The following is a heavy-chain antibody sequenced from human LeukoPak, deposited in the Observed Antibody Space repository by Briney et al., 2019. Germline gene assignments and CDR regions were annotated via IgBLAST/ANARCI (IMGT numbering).Heavy chain of an antibody. Sequence: VASVKVSCKASGYTFNNYYMYWVRQAPGQGLEWMGMINPSGGGTSYAQKFQGRVTMTRDTSTRTVYMEVSSLKLEDTAVYYCARQGAYSSAIGMGYWGQGTLVTVSS. CDR2: INPSGGGT. V-gene: IGHV1-46*02. J-gene: IGHJ4*02. CDR1: GYTFNNYY. D-gene: IGHD6-19*01. CDR3: ARQGAYSSAIGMGY.